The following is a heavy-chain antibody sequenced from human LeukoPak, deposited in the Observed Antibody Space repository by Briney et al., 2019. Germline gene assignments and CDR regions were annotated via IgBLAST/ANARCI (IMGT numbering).Heavy chain of an antibody. Sequence: GGSLRLSCAASGFTFSSYAMSWVRQAPGKGLEWVSAISGSGGSTYYADSVKGRFTISRDNSKSTLYLQMSSLRAEDTAMYYCARDRLTTVTTFHFDYWGQGTLVTVSS. J-gene: IGHJ4*02. CDR1: GFTFSSYA. D-gene: IGHD4-17*01. V-gene: IGHV3-23*01. CDR3: ARDRLTTVTTFHFDY. CDR2: ISGSGGST.